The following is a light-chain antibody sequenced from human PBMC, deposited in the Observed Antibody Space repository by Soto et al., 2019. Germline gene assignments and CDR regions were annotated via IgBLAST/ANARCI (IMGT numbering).Light chain of an antibody. CDR3: LRHNTYPWT. CDR2: AAS. Sequence: DIQMTQSASAMSASVGDRVTITCRASQGINNYLAWFQQKPGKVPERLIYAASSLESAVPSRFSGSGSGTEFTLTISSLQPEDSATYYCLRHNTYPWTFGQGTKVEIK. V-gene: IGKV1-17*03. J-gene: IGKJ1*01. CDR1: QGINNY.